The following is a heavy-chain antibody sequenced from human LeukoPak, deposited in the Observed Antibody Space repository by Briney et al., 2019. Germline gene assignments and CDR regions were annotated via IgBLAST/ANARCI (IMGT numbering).Heavy chain of an antibody. CDR1: GFTFSSFG. Sequence: GRSLRLSCAASGFTFSSFGMHWVRQAPGKGLEWVAVIWYDGNNKYYADSVKGRFTISRDNSKNTLFLQMNSLRAEDTAVYYCAKWGTYCSSATCLSYFDYWGQGTLVTVSS. CDR3: AKWGTYCSSATCLSYFDY. D-gene: IGHD2-2*01. J-gene: IGHJ4*02. V-gene: IGHV3-33*06. CDR2: IWYDGNNK.